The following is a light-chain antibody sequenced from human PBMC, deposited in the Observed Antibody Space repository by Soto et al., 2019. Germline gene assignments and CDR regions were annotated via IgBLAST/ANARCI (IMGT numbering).Light chain of an antibody. V-gene: IGLV2-23*01. CDR1: SSDVGAYNL. CDR2: EGS. J-gene: IGLJ1*01. Sequence: QSALTQPASVSGSPEQPITISCTGTSSDVGAYNLVSWYQQHPGKAPRLIIYEGSKRPSGISHRFSGSKSDNTASLTISGLRAEDEADYYCNSYVGSNNYVFGTGTKLTVL. CDR3: NSYVGSNNYV.